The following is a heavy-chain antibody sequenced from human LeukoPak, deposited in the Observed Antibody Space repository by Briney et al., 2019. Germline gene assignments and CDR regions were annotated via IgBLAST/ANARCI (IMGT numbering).Heavy chain of an antibody. V-gene: IGHV5-51*01. J-gene: IGHJ4*02. CDR2: IYPGDSDT. D-gene: IGHD3-22*01. CDR1: GYSFTSYW. CDR3: ARFGYDSSGYYYGFDY. Sequence: GESLKISCKGSGYSFTSYWIGWVRQLPGKGLEWMGIIYPGDSDTRYSPSFQGQVTISADKSISTAYLQWSSLKASDTAMYYCARFGYDSSGYYYGFDYWGQGTLVTVSS.